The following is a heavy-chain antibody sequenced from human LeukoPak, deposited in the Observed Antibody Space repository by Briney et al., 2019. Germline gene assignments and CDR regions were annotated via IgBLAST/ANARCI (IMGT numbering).Heavy chain of an antibody. D-gene: IGHD3-3*01. CDR1: GYTFTGYY. V-gene: IGHV1-2*02. Sequence: ASVCASRKASGYTFTGYYIHWVRQAPGQGLEWMGFINPNTGGTSYAQKFQARVTMTRDTAISTAYMVPSGLRSDDTAVYYCARRYDFWSGYPTAFDYWGQGTLVTVSS. J-gene: IGHJ4*02. CDR3: ARRYDFWSGYPTAFDY. CDR2: INPNTGGT.